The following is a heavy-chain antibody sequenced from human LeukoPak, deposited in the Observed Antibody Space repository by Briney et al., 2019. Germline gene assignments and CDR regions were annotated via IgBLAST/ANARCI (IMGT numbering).Heavy chain of an antibody. J-gene: IGHJ4*02. V-gene: IGHV1-69*01. D-gene: IGHD6-13*01. CDR3: ARGTRYSSSHPLEYYFDY. CDR1: GGTFSSYA. Sequence: SVKVSCKASGGTFSSYAISWVRQAPGQGLEWMGGIIPIFGTANYAQKFQGRVTIIADESTSTAYMELSSLRSEDTAVYYCARGTRYSSSHPLEYYFDYWGQGTLVTVSS. CDR2: IIPIFGTA.